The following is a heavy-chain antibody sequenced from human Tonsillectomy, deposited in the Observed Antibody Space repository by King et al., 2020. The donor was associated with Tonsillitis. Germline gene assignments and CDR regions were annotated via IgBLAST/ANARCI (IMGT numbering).Heavy chain of an antibody. CDR2: IYPGDSDI. D-gene: IGHD6-19*01. V-gene: IGHV5-51*01. J-gene: IGHJ6*02. CDR1: GYSFTTYY. CDR3: ARLRGRYDYYFYGMDV. Sequence: VQLVESGAEVKKPGESLKISCKGSGYSFTTYYIAWVRQMPGRGLEWMGIIYPGDSDIRYSPSFQGQVTISADTSIRTAYLQWSSLKASDTAMYYCARLRGRYDYYFYGMDVWGQGTTVTVSS.